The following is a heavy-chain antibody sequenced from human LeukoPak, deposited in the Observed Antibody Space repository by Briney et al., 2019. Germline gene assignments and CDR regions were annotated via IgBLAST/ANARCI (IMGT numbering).Heavy chain of an antibody. J-gene: IGHJ4*02. V-gene: IGHV4-59*08. D-gene: IGHD5-24*01. CDR3: ARSERDLLDY. CDR2: IYYSGST. Sequence: SETLSLTCTVSGGSISSYYWSWIRQPPGKGLEWIGYIYYSGSTNYNPSFKSRVTISVDTSKNQFSLKLSSVTAADTAVYYCARSERDLLDYWGQGTLVTVSS. CDR1: GGSISSYY.